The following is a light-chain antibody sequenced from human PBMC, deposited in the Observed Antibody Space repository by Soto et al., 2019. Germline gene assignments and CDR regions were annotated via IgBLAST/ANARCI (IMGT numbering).Light chain of an antibody. CDR2: DVT. Sequence: QSALTKPHSVSGSPGQSVTISCTGTSSDVGGYSYVSWYQQHPGKAPKLMIYDVTKRPSGVPDRFSGSRSGNTASLTISGLQAEDEADYYCCSYAGSYTVVFGGGTQLTVL. CDR1: SSDVGGYSY. V-gene: IGLV2-11*01. CDR3: CSYAGSYTVV. J-gene: IGLJ2*01.